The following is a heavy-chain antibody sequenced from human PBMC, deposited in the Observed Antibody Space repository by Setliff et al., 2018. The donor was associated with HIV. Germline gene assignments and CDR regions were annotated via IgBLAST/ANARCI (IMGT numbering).Heavy chain of an antibody. Sequence: ASVKVSCKASGYTFSSYGINWVRQAPGQGLEWMGWISAYNGNTDYAQKLQGRVTMTTDTSTSTAYMELRSLKSDDTAVYYCARDDYSSSNPNYFDYWGQGTLVTVSS. CDR3: ARDDYSSSNPNYFDY. V-gene: IGHV1-18*01. J-gene: IGHJ4*02. CDR2: ISAYNGNT. D-gene: IGHD4-4*01. CDR1: GYTFSSYG.